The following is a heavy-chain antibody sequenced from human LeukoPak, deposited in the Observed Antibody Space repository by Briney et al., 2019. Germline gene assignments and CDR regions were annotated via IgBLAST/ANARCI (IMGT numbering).Heavy chain of an antibody. CDR2: VSPHNGDT. CDR1: GYTFTSYN. CDR3: VRHYYDYVAFDI. D-gene: IGHD3-22*01. Sequence: ASVKVSCKASGYTFTSYNINWFRQAPGRGFEWLGFVSPHNGDTGYTQNFQGRVTMTRDTSINTAYMELSGLRSEDTAVYYCVRHYYDYVAFDIWGQGTIVIAPS. J-gene: IGHJ3*02. V-gene: IGHV1-8*01.